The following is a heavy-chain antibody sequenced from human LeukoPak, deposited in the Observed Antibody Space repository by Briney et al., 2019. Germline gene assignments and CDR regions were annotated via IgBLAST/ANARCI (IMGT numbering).Heavy chain of an antibody. J-gene: IGHJ4*02. CDR1: GGTFSSYT. D-gene: IGHD2-2*01. V-gene: IGHV1-69*04. Sequence: ASVKVSCKASGGTFSSYTISWVRQAPGQGLEWMGRIIPILGIANYAQKFQGRGTITADESTSTAYMELSSLRSEDTAVYYCARDPGHCSSTSCPHYWGQGTLVTVSS. CDR2: IIPILGIA. CDR3: ARDPGHCSSTSCPHY.